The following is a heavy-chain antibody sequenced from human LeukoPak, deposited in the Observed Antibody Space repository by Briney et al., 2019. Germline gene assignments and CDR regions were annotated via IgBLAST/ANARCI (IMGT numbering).Heavy chain of an antibody. CDR1: GGTFSSYA. Sequence: SVKVSCKASGGTFSSYAISWVRQAPGQGLEWMGGIIPIFGTANYAQKFQGRVTITADKSTSTAYMELSSLRSEDTAVYYCARGGCSGGSCYSALHYYYMDVWGKGTTVTVSS. J-gene: IGHJ6*03. V-gene: IGHV1-69*06. CDR2: IIPIFGTA. D-gene: IGHD2-15*01. CDR3: ARGGCSGGSCYSALHYYYMDV.